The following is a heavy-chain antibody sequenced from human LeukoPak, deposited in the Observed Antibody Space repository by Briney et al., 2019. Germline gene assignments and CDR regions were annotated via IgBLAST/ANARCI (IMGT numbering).Heavy chain of an antibody. Sequence: PSETLSLTCSVSGGSISSGSYYWSWIRQPAGEGLEWIGRIYTSGSTYYNPSLKSRVTISVDTSKNQFSLKLSSVTAADTAVYYCARRRFLRGPDVVNPFDYWGQGTLVTVSS. D-gene: IGHD3-3*01. CDR2: IYTSGST. J-gene: IGHJ4*02. CDR1: GGSISSGSYY. V-gene: IGHV4-61*02. CDR3: ARRRFLRGPDVVNPFDY.